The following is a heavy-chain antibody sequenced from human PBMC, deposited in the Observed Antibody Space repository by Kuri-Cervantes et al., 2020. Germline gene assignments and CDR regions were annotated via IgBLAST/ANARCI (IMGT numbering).Heavy chain of an antibody. V-gene: IGHV5-51*01. J-gene: IGHJ5*02. CDR2: IYPGDSDT. D-gene: IGHD5-12*01. CDR1: GYSFTSYW. CDR3: ARGDAGYSGYDRNNNWYDP. Sequence: KVSCKGSGYSFTSYWIGWVRQMPGKGLECMGIIYPGDSDTRYSPSFQGQVTISADKSISTAYLQWSSLKASDTAMYYCARGDAGYSGYDRNNNWYDPWGQGTLVTVSS.